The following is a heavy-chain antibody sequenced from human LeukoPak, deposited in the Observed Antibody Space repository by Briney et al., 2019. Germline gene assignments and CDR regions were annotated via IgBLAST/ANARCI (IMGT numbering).Heavy chain of an antibody. CDR1: GYSISSGYY. J-gene: IGHJ6*03. Sequence: SETLSLTCAVSGYSISSGYYWGWIRPPPGKGLEWIGSIYHSGSTYYNPSLKGRVTISVDTSKNQFSLKLSSVTAADTAVYYCARKEATYYMDVWGKGTTVTVSS. CDR3: ARKEATYYMDV. CDR2: IYHSGST. V-gene: IGHV4-38-2*01. D-gene: IGHD5-12*01.